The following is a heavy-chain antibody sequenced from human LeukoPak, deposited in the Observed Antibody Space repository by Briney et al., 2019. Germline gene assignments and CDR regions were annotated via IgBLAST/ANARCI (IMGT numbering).Heavy chain of an antibody. CDR1: GGSISSYY. D-gene: IGHD4/OR15-4a*01. CDR3: ASHPASDPGAFDP. Sequence: SETLSLTCTVSGGSISSYYWSWIRQPPGKGLEWIGYIYYSGSTNYNPSLKSRVTISVDTSKNQFSLKLRSATAADTAVYYCASHPASDPGAFDPWGQGTLVTVSS. J-gene: IGHJ5*02. V-gene: IGHV4-59*01. CDR2: IYYSGST.